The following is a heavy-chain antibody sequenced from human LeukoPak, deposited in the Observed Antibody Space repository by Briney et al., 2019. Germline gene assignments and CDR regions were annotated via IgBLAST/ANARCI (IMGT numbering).Heavy chain of an antibody. CDR1: VYTFSSYA. J-gene: IGHJ3*02. D-gene: IGHD3-16*01. Sequence: SVKVSCKASVYTFSSYAISWVRQAPGQGLEWMGGIIPIFGTANYAQKFQGRVTITPDKSTSTAYMELSSLRSEDTAVYYCARGGLRGGGAFDIRGQGTMVTVSS. CDR2: IIPIFGTA. CDR3: ARGGLRGGGAFDI. V-gene: IGHV1-69*06.